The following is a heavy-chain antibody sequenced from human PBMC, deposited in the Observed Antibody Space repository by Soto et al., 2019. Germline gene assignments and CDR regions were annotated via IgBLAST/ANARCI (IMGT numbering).Heavy chain of an antibody. Sequence: QVQLQESGPGLVKPSETLSLTWTVSGGSISSYYWSWIRQPPWKGLEWIGYIYYRGSTNYNPSLTCRVTISVDTSKNLFSLKLSSVTAADTAMYYGARFNWYFDLWGRCPLVTVSS. V-gene: IGHV4-59*01. J-gene: IGHJ2*01. CDR1: GGSISSYY. CDR3: ARFNWYFDL. CDR2: IYYRGST.